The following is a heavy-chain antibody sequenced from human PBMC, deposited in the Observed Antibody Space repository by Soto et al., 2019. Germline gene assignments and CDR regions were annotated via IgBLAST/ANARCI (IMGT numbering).Heavy chain of an antibody. CDR3: ARLGDYYDFWSGYYPYYYYYGMDV. J-gene: IGHJ6*02. V-gene: IGHV1-2*02. Sequence: ASVKVSCKASGFSFTGYYIHWLRQAPGQGLEWMGWINAHSGGTEYAQKFQGRVTMTRNTSISTAYMELSSLRSEDTAVYYCARLGDYYDFWSGYYPYYYYYGMDVWGQGTTVTVS. CDR1: GFSFTGYY. D-gene: IGHD3-3*01. CDR2: INAHSGGT.